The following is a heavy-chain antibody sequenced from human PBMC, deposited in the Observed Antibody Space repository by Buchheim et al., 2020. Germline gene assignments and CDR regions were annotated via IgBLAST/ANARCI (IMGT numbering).Heavy chain of an antibody. Sequence: QLQLQESGSGLVKPSQTLSLTCAVSGGSISSGGYSWSWIRQPPGKGLEWIGYIYYSGSTYYNPSLKSRVTISVDTSKNQFSLKLSSVTAADTAVYYCAREGCSSTSCYFDRGHWFDPWGQGTL. J-gene: IGHJ5*02. CDR3: AREGCSSTSCYFDRGHWFDP. CDR2: IYYSGST. CDR1: GGSISSGGYS. D-gene: IGHD2-2*01. V-gene: IGHV4-30-2*05.